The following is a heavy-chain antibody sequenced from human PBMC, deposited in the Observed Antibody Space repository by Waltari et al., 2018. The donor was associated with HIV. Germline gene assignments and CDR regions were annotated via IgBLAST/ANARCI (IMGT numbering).Heavy chain of an antibody. CDR3: AHTLYMVRASWFDP. CDR1: GFSLSTSGVG. D-gene: IGHD3-10*01. V-gene: IGHV2-5*01. J-gene: IGHJ5*02. Sequence: QITLKESGPTLVKPTQTLTLTCTFSGFSLSTSGVGVGWIRQPPGKALEWLALIYWNDDKRYSPSLKSRLTITKDTSKNQVVLTMTNMDPVDTATYYCAHTLYMVRASWFDPWGQGTLVTVSS. CDR2: IYWNDDK.